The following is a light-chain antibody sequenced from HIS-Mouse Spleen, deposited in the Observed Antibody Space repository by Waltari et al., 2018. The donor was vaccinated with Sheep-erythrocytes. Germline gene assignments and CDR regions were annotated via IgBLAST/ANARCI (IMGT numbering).Light chain of an antibody. J-gene: IGLJ3*02. CDR2: EGS. V-gene: IGLV2-23*01. CDR1: SSDVGSYNL. Sequence: QSALTQPASVSGSPGQSITISCTGTSSDVGSYNLVSWYQQHPGKAPKLMIYEGSKRSAGVSNRFSGCKSGNTPSLTISGLQAEDEADYYCCSYAGSSTPWVVGGGTKLTVL. CDR3: CSYAGSSTPWV.